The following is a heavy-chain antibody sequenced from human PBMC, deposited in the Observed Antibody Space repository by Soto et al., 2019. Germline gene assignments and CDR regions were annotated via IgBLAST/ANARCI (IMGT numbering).Heavy chain of an antibody. Sequence: SETLSLTCAVSGYSISSGYYWGWIRQPPGKGLEWIGSIYHSGSTYYNLSLKSRVTISVDTSKNQFSLKLSSVTAADTAVYYCARDHITMVRGVTGHYYYGMDVWGQGTTVTVSS. D-gene: IGHD3-10*01. J-gene: IGHJ6*02. CDR2: IYHSGST. V-gene: IGHV4-38-2*02. CDR1: GYSISSGYY. CDR3: ARDHITMVRGVTGHYYYGMDV.